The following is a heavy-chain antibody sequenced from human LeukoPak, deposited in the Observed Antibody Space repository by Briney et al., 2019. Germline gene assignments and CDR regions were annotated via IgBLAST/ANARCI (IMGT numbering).Heavy chain of an antibody. V-gene: IGHV3-21*01. Sequence: GGSLRLSCAASGFTFSIYSMNWVRQAPGKGLEWVSSISSYSTYMSYADSVKGRFTISRDNAKNSLYLQMDSLRDEDTAIYYCARPQGIVVVTASLAFDIWGQGTMVTVSS. J-gene: IGHJ3*02. CDR1: GFTFSIYS. CDR2: ISSYSTYM. CDR3: ARPQGIVVVTASLAFDI. D-gene: IGHD2-21*02.